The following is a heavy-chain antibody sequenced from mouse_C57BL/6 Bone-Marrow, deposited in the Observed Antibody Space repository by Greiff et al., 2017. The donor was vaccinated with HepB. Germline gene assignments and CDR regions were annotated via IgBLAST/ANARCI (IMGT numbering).Heavy chain of an antibody. CDR3: ARGGLTYAMDY. J-gene: IGHJ4*01. V-gene: IGHV5-15*01. CDR1: GFTFSDYG. CDR2: ISNLAYSI. Sequence: EVKLMESGGGLVQPGGSLKLSCAASGFTFSDYGMAWVRQAPRKGPEWVAFISNLAYSIYYADTVTGRFTISRKNAKNTLYLEMSSLRSGDTAMYYCARGGLTYAMDYWGQGTSVTVSS.